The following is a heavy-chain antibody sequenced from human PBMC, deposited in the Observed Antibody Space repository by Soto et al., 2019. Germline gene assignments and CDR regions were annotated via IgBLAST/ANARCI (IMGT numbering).Heavy chain of an antibody. CDR2: ISAYNGKT. D-gene: IGHD3-10*02. CDR1: GYTFTSYG. J-gene: IGHJ6*02. CDR3: ARDPLSSFAMDV. Sequence: ASVKVSCKASGYTFTSYGISWVRQAPGQGLEWMGWISAYNGKTNYAQKLQGRVTMTTDTSTSTAYMELRSLESDDTAVYYCARDPLSSFAMDVWGQGTTVTVSS. V-gene: IGHV1-18*01.